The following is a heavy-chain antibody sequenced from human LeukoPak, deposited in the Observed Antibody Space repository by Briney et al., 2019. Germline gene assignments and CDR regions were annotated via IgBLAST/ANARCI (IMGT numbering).Heavy chain of an antibody. CDR2: IWNDGSNK. CDR1: GFTFSHYG. J-gene: IGHJ4*02. D-gene: IGHD4-11*01. Sequence: GRSLRLSCAASGFTFSHYGMHWVHQAPGRGLEWVAVIWNDGSNKYYADSVKGRFTISRDNSQNTVDLHMNSLRAEDTAVYYCAKDAQRGFDYSNSLEYWGQGTLVTVSS. CDR3: AKDAQRGFDYSNSLEY. V-gene: IGHV3-33*06.